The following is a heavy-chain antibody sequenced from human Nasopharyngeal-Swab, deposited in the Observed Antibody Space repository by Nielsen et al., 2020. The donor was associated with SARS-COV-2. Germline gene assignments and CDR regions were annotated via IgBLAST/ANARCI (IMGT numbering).Heavy chain of an antibody. CDR2: INPNSGGT. CDR1: GYTFTGYY. D-gene: IGHD7-27*01. V-gene: IGHV1-2*02. CDR3: ERDDLTAYDAFDI. Sequence: ASVKVSCKASGYTFTGYYMHWVRQAPGQGLEWMGWINPNSGGTNYAQKFQGRVTMTRDTSISTAYMELSRLRSDDTAVYYCERDDLTAYDAFDIWGQGTMVTVSS. J-gene: IGHJ3*02.